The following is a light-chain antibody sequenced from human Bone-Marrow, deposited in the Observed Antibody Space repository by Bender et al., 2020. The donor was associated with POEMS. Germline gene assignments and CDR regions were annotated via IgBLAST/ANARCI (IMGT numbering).Light chain of an antibody. CDR2: RNN. Sequence: QSVLTQPPSASGTPGQRVTISCSGSTSNIGSNFVYWYQQLPGTAPQLLIYRNNQRPSGVPDRFSGSKSGTSASLAIRGLRSEDEADYYCAAWDDSLSVLFGGGTKLTVL. J-gene: IGLJ2*01. V-gene: IGLV1-47*01. CDR1: TSNIGSNF. CDR3: AAWDDSLSVL.